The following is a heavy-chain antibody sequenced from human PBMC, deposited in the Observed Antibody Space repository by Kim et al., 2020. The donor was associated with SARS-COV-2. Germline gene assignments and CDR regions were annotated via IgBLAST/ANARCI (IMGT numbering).Heavy chain of an antibody. D-gene: IGHD3-10*01. CDR2: ISSSSSYI. J-gene: IGHJ6*02. V-gene: IGHV3-21*01. CDR1: GFTFSSYS. CDR3: ARDKVGDGDPDYYYGMDV. Sequence: GGSLRLSCAASGFTFSSYSMNWVRQAPGKGLEWVSSISSSSSYIYYADSVKGRFTISRDNAKNSLYLQMNSLRAEDTAVYYCARDKVGDGDPDYYYGMDVWGQGTTVTVSS.